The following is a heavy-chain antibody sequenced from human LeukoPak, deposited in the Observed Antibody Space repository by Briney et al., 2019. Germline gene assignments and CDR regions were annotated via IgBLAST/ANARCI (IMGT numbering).Heavy chain of an antibody. CDR2: ISGSGGST. J-gene: IGHJ4*02. D-gene: IGHD3-16*01. Sequence: GGSLRLSCAASGFTFSSYVMSWVRQAPGKGLEWVSAISGSGGSTYYADSVKGRFTISRDNSKNTLYLQMNSLRAEDTAVYYCAKSPSLRRITYFDYWGQGTLVTVSS. CDR1: GFTFSSYV. V-gene: IGHV3-23*01. CDR3: AKSPSLRRITYFDY.